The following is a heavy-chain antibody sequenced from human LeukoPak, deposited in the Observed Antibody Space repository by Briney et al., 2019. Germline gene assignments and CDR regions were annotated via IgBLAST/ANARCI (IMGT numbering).Heavy chain of an antibody. CDR1: GFTFSSYV. V-gene: IGHV3-23*01. CDR3: AKCGSRVHLDY. Sequence: GGSLRLSCAASGFTFSSYVMSWVRQAPGKGLEWVSTISGSGGSTYYADSVKGRFTISRDNSKDTLYLHMNSLRAEDTAVYYCAKCGSRVHLDYWGQGTLVTVSS. D-gene: IGHD1-26*01. J-gene: IGHJ4*02. CDR2: ISGSGGST.